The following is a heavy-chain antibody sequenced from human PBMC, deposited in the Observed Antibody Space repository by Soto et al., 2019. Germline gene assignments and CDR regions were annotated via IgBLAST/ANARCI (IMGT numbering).Heavy chain of an antibody. CDR1: GFTFSSYS. D-gene: IGHD2-21*02. J-gene: IGHJ6*02. CDR3: ARGGTANYYYYGMDV. CDR2: ISSSSSTI. Sequence: EVQLVESGGGLVQPGGSLRLSCAAYGFTFSSYSMNWVRQAPGKGLEWVSYISSSSSTIYYADSVKGRFTISRDNAKNSLYLQMNSLRDEDTAVYYCARGGTANYYYYGMDVWGQGTTVTVSS. V-gene: IGHV3-48*02.